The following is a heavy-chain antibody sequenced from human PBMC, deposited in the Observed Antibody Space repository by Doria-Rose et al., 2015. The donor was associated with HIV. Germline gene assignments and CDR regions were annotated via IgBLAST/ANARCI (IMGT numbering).Heavy chain of an antibody. V-gene: IGHV4-31*03. Sequence: QESGPGLVKPSATLSLTCSVSGASVSSRGYYWNWIRQVPGKGLESLGYTYYTGTSDYSPSLKSRLNMAVDTSKNQFSLKLSFVTVADTAVYYCARMGSYRELDYWGQGARGIGSA. CDR1: GASVSSRGYY. J-gene: IGHJ4*02. CDR2: TYYTGTS. CDR3: ARMGSYRELDY. D-gene: IGHD3-3*01.